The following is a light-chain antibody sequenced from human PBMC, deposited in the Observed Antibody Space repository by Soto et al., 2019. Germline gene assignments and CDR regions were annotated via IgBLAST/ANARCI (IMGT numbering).Light chain of an antibody. V-gene: IGKV3-11*01. CDR3: QQYNNWPS. CDR1: QSISSY. CDR2: DAS. Sequence: EVVLTQSPDTLSLPPGERATLSCRASQSISSYLAWYQQKPGQAPRLLIYDASSRATGIPARFSGSGSETEFTLTIRSLQSEDFAVYFCQQYNNWPSFGQGTRLEIK. J-gene: IGKJ5*01.